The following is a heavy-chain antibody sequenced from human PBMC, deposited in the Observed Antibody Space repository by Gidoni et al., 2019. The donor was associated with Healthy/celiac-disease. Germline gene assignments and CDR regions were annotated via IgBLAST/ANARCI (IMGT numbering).Heavy chain of an antibody. CDR1: GFTFSSYG. D-gene: IGHD2-21*01. CDR3: AKDFGDCGGDCGPSDY. Sequence: QVQLVESGGGVVQPGRSLRLSCAASGFTFSSYGMHWVRQAPGKGLEWVAVISYDGSNKYYADSVKGRFTISRDNSKNTLYLQMNSLRAEDTAVYYCAKDFGDCGGDCGPSDYWGQGTLVTVSS. CDR2: ISYDGSNK. V-gene: IGHV3-30*18. J-gene: IGHJ4*02.